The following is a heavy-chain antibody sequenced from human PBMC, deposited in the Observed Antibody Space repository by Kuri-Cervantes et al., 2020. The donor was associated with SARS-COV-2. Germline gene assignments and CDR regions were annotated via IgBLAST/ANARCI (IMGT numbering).Heavy chain of an antibody. D-gene: IGHD4/OR15-4a*01. CDR2: IIPIFGTA. Sequence: SVKVSCKASGGTFSSYAISWVRQAPGQGLEWMGRIIPIFGTANYAQKFQGRVTMTRDTSISIAYMELSRLRSDDTAVYYCARGRLTRDYWGQGTLVTVSS. V-gene: IGHV1-69*05. J-gene: IGHJ4*02. CDR3: ARGRLTRDY. CDR1: GGTFSSYA.